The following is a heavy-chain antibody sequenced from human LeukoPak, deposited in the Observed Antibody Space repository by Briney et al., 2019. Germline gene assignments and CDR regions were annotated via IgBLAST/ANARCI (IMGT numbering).Heavy chain of an antibody. D-gene: IGHD3-3*01. V-gene: IGHV4-39*01. Sequence: PSETLSLTCTVSGGSISSSSYYWGWIRQPPGKGLEWIGSIYYSGSTYYNPSLQSRVTISVDTSKNQFSLKLTSVTAADTAVYYCAGDFWSGYYFRDWGQGTLVTVSS. J-gene: IGHJ4*02. CDR3: AGDFWSGYYFRD. CDR2: IYYSGST. CDR1: GGSISSSSYY.